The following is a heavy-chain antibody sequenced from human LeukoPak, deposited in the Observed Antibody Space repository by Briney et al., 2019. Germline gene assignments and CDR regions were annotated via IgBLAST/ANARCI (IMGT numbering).Heavy chain of an antibody. CDR1: GFTFSSYA. V-gene: IGHV3-23*01. CDR2: ISGSGGST. Sequence: PGGSLRLSCAASGFTFSSYAMSWVRQAPGKGLEWVSAISGSGGSTYHADSVKGRFTIYRDNSKNTLYLQMNSLRAEDTAVYYCAKVNDYVWGSYRFLDYWGQGTLVTVSS. J-gene: IGHJ4*02. D-gene: IGHD3-16*02. CDR3: AKVNDYVWGSYRFLDY.